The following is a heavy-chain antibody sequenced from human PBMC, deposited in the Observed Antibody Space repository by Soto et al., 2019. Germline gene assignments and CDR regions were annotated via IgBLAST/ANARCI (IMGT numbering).Heavy chain of an antibody. D-gene: IGHD3-10*01. V-gene: IGHV4-59*01. Sequence: SETLSLTCTVSGGSISSYYWSWIRQPPGKGLEWIGYIYYSGSTNYNPSLKSRVTISVDTSKNQFSLKLSSVTAADTAVYYCARAVFLSGFGELLNYYYGMDVWGQGTTVTVSS. CDR1: GGSISSYY. CDR3: ARAVFLSGFGELLNYYYGMDV. J-gene: IGHJ6*02. CDR2: IYYSGST.